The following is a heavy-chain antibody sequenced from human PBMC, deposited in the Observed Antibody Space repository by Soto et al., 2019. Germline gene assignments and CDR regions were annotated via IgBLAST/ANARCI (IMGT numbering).Heavy chain of an antibody. Sequence: QLQLQECGSGLVKPSQTLSLTCAVSGGSISSGGYSWSWIRQPPGKGLEWIGYIYHSGSTYYNPSLKSRVTISVDRSKNQFSLKLSSVTAAVTAVYYCARENGFDSRGAFDIWGQGTMVTVSS. D-gene: IGHD3-22*01. CDR1: GGSISSGGYS. V-gene: IGHV4-30-2*01. CDR2: IYHSGST. J-gene: IGHJ3*02. CDR3: ARENGFDSRGAFDI.